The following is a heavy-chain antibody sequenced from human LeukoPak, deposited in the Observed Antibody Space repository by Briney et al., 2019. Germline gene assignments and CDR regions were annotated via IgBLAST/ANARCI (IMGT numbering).Heavy chain of an antibody. Sequence: GGSLRLSCAASGFTFDDSGMSWVRQAPGKGLEWVSGINWNGDNTGYADSVKGRFTISRDNAKNSLYLQMNSLGAEDTAIYYCARLYYYNSGRSYPSIYFDSWGQGTLVTVSS. CDR1: GFTFDDSG. CDR2: INWNGDNT. D-gene: IGHD3-10*01. V-gene: IGHV3-20*04. J-gene: IGHJ4*02. CDR3: ARLYYYNSGRSYPSIYFDS.